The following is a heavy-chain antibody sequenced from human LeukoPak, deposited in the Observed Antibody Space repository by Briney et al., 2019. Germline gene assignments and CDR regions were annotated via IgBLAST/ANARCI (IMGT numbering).Heavy chain of an antibody. J-gene: IGHJ5*02. Sequence: GGSLRLSCAASGFIFSSYGMHWVRQAPGKGLEWVAFIRYDGSNKYYADSVKGRFTISRDNSKNTLYLQMNSLRAEDTAVYYCARPGGGQKEWIDPWGQGTLVTVSS. D-gene: IGHD3-16*01. CDR1: GFIFSSYG. V-gene: IGHV3-30*02. CDR2: IRYDGSNK. CDR3: ARPGGGQKEWIDP.